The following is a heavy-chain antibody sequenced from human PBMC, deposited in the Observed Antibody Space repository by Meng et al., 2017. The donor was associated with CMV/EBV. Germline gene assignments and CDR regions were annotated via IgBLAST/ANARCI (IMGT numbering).Heavy chain of an antibody. CDR2: VYWNGNK. CDR3: ARSGVDAAMNWFDP. D-gene: IGHD2-15*01. V-gene: IGHV2-5*01. CDR1: GFSLSTSGVG. Sequence: SGPTLVKPTQTLTLTCTFSGFSLSTSGVGVGWIRQPPGKALEWLALVYWNGNKRYSPSLKSRLTITKDTSKNQVVLTMTNVDPVDTGTYYCARSGVDAAMNWFDPWGQGTLVTVSS. J-gene: IGHJ5*02.